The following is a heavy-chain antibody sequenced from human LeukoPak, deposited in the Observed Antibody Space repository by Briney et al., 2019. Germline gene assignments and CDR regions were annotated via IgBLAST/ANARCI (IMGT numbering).Heavy chain of an antibody. CDR1: GFTFINYG. J-gene: IGHJ4*02. V-gene: IGHV3-30*02. D-gene: IGHD5-18*01. CDR2: IGYDESNK. CDR3: AKDQGYSQDC. Sequence: GGSLRLSCAASGFTFINYGIHWVRQAPGKGLEWVAFIGYDESNKYYADSAKGRFTISRENSKNTLYLRMNSLRAEDTGVYYCAKDQGYSQDCWGQGTLVTVSS.